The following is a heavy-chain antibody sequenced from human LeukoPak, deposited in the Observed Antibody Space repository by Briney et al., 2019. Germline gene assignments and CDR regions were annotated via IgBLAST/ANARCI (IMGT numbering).Heavy chain of an antibody. V-gene: IGHV3-20*04. CDR2: INWNGGST. CDR1: GFTFDDYG. J-gene: IGHJ6*03. D-gene: IGHD1-14*01. CDR3: ARHNPYYYYYYLDV. Sequence: PGGSLRLSCAASGFTFDDYGMGWVRQAPGKGLEWVSGINWNGGSTGYADFVMGRFTISRDNAKNSLYLQMNSLRAEDTAFYYCARHNPYYYYYYLDVWGKGTTVTVSS.